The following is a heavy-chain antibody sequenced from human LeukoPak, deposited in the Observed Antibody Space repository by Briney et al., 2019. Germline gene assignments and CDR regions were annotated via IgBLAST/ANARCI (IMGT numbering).Heavy chain of an antibody. Sequence: PSETLSLTCTVSGGSISSYYWSWIRQPPGKGLEWIGYIYYSGSTNYNPSLKSRVTISADTSRDRFSLKLSYVTAADTAIYYCVRDWGSSSRPYYFDYGGQGTLVTVSS. D-gene: IGHD6-13*01. CDR3: VRDWGSSSRPYYFDY. J-gene: IGHJ4*02. CDR1: GGSISSYY. V-gene: IGHV4-59*12. CDR2: IYYSGST.